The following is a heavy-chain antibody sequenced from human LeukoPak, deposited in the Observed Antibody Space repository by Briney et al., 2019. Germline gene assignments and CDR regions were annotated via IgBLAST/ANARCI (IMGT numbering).Heavy chain of an antibody. V-gene: IGHV1-8*01. J-gene: IGHJ4*02. CDR2: MNPNSGNT. Sequence: ASVKVSCKASGYTFTSYDINWVRQATGQGLEWMGWMNPNSGNTGYAQKFQGRVTMTRDTSISTAYMELSRLRSDDTAVYYCARGRTSIAVAYFDYWGQGTLVTVSS. D-gene: IGHD6-19*01. CDR1: GYTFTSYD. CDR3: ARGRTSIAVAYFDY.